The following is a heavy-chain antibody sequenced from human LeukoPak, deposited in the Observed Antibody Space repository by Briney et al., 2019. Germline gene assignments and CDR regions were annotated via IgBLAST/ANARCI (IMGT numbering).Heavy chain of an antibody. CDR2: IIPIFGTA. CDR3: ARGGYSSSSEAYYYYMDV. D-gene: IGHD6-6*01. CDR1: GGTFSSYA. V-gene: IGHV1-69*05. Sequence: ASVKVSCKASGGTFSSYAISWVRQAPGQGLEWMGGIIPIFGTANYAQKFQGRVTITTDESTSTAYMELSSLRSEDTAVYYCARGGYSSSSEAYYYYMDVWGKGTTVTVSS. J-gene: IGHJ6*03.